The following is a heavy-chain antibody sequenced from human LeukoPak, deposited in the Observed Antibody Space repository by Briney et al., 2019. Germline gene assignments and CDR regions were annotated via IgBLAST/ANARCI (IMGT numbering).Heavy chain of an antibody. CDR2: ISYDGSNK. J-gene: IGHJ3*02. CDR3: AKDYRDSWAGAFDI. Sequence: GGSLRLSCAASGFTFSSYGMHWVRQAPGKGLEWVAVISYDGSNKYYADSVKGRFTISRDNSKNTLYLQMSSLRAEDTAVYYCAKDYRDSWAGAFDIWGQGTMVTVSS. V-gene: IGHV3-30*18. CDR1: GFTFSSYG. D-gene: IGHD3-16*02.